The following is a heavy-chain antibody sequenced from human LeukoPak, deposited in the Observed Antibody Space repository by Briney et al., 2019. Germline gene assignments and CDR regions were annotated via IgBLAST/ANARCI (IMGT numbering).Heavy chain of an antibody. CDR2: IYYSRST. Sequence: SQTLSLTCNVSGGSISSGDYYWSWIRQPPGKGLEWIGYIYYSRSTYYNPSLKSRVTISVDTSKNQFSLKLSSVTAADTAVYYCAREGAGTDKGGMDVWGKGTTVTVSS. CDR3: AREGAGTDKGGMDV. J-gene: IGHJ6*04. V-gene: IGHV4-30-4*01. D-gene: IGHD1/OR15-1a*01. CDR1: GGSISSGDYY.